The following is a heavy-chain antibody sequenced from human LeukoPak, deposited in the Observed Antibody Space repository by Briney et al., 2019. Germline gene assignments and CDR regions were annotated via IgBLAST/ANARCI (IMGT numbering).Heavy chain of an antibody. D-gene: IGHD5-24*01. CDR1: GGTFSNYG. J-gene: IGHJ5*02. Sequence: SVEVSCQASGGTFSNYGISWVRPAPGQGVEWMGGIIHIFGTANNTQKVQGRVTLTMDMATSTDNLGLRRMRSEGTAGDDCARDNSVRDEAWWFNPWGQGTLVTVSS. CDR2: IIHIFGTA. CDR3: ARDNSVRDEAWWFNP. V-gene: IGHV1-69*05.